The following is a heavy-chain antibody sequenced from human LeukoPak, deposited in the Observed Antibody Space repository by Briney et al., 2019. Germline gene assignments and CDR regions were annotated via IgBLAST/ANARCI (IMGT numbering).Heavy chain of an antibody. V-gene: IGHV4-59*01. J-gene: IGHJ5*02. CDR1: GGSISTYY. CDR2: IYYTGST. CDR3: ARGGNYWPQWWFDP. D-gene: IGHD1-26*01. Sequence: SETLSLTCTVSGGSISTYYWSWIRQPPGKGLEWIGYIYYTGSTSYNPSLKSRVTMSLDASKNQFSLELNSVTPADSAVYYCARGGNYWPQWWFDPWGRGTLVSVSS.